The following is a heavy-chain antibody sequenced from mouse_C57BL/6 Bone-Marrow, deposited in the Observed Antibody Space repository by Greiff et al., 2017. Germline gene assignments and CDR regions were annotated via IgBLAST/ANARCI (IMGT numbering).Heavy chain of an antibody. D-gene: IGHD2-2*01. CDR2: IDPENGDT. Sequence: EVQLQQSGAELVRPGASVKLSCTASGFNIKDDYMHWVKQRPEQGLEWIGWIDPENGDTEYASKFQGKATITADTFSNTAYLQLSSLTSEDTAVYYGTTFYGYDGACYFDYWGQGTTLTVSS. CDR3: TTFYGYDGACYFDY. J-gene: IGHJ2*01. V-gene: IGHV14-4*01. CDR1: GFNIKDDY.